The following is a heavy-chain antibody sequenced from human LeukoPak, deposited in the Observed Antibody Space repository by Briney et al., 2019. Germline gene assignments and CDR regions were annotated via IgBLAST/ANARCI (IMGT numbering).Heavy chain of an antibody. V-gene: IGHV1-2*02. CDR1: GYTFTGYY. CDR2: INPNSGGT. CDR3: ARDLPAAIRRTMVRENWFDP. Sequence: ASVKVSCKASGYTFTGYYMHWVRQAPGQGLEWMGWINPNSGGTNYAQKFQGRVTMTRDTSISTAYMELSRLRSDDTAVYYCARDLPAAIRRTMVRENWFDPWGQGTLVTVSS. J-gene: IGHJ5*02. D-gene: IGHD3-10*01.